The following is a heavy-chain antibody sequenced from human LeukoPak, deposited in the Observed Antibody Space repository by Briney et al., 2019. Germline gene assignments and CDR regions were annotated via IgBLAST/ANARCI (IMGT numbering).Heavy chain of an antibody. J-gene: IGHJ5*02. CDR1: GGSFSGYY. D-gene: IGHD2/OR15-2a*01. V-gene: IGHV4-34*01. CDR3: ARGFRFDP. Sequence: SETLSLTCAVYGGSFSGYYWSWIRQPPGKGLEWIGEINHSGSTNYNPFLKSRVTISVDTSKNQFSLKLSSVTAADTAVYYCARGFRFDPWGQGTLVTVSS. CDR2: INHSGST.